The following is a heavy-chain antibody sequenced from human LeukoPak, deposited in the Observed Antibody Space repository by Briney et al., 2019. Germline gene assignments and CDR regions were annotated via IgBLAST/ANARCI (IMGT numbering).Heavy chain of an antibody. Sequence: GGSLRLSRAASGFTFSSYWMHWVRQAPGKGLVWVSRINSVGSDTGYADSVKGRFTISRDNAKNTVYLEMNSLRAEDTAVYYCAIGLFEEQQPYWGQGTLVTVSS. J-gene: IGHJ4*02. CDR2: INSVGSDT. CDR3: AIGLFEEQQPY. D-gene: IGHD6-13*01. V-gene: IGHV3-74*01. CDR1: GFTFSSYW.